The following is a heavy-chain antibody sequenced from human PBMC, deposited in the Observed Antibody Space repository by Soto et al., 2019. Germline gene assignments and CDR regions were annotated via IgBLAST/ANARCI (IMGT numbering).Heavy chain of an antibody. V-gene: IGHV4-39*07. CDR2: IIYSGSI. CDR3: ARGGGGWSGYYSNWFDP. D-gene: IGHD3-3*01. J-gene: IGHJ5*02. Sequence: SETLSLTCNVSGASISSYNYWGWFRQPPGKGLEWIGSIIYSGSIIYNPSLKSRLTLFVDTSKNQFSLKLRSVTAADTAVYYCARGGGGWSGYYSNWFDPWGQGTLVTVSS. CDR1: GASISSYNY.